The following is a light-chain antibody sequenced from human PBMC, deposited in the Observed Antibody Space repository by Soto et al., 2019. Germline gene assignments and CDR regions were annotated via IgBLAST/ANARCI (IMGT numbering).Light chain of an antibody. V-gene: IGLV4-60*02. Sequence: QLVLTQSSSASASLGSSVKLTCTLSSGHSSYIIAWHQQQPGKAPRYLMKLEGSGSYNQGSGVPDRFSGSSSGADRYLTISNLQFEDEADYYCETCDSNTHTVFGGGTKLTVL. CDR1: SGHSSYI. CDR2: LEGSGSY. J-gene: IGLJ3*02. CDR3: ETCDSNTHTV.